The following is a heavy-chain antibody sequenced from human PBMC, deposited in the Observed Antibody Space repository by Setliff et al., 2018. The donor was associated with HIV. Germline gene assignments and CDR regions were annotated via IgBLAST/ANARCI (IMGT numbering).Heavy chain of an antibody. D-gene: IGHD6-25*01. V-gene: IGHV1-8*01. CDR2: MNPNSGNT. J-gene: IGHJ4*02. CDR3: ARFSYGSVWPETDY. Sequence: ASVKVSCKASGYTFSSYDINRVRQATGQGLEWMGWMNPNSGNTGYAQKLQGRVTMTRNTSISTAYMELSSLRSEDTAMYYCARFSYGSVWPETDYWGQGTLVTVSS. CDR1: GYTFSSYD.